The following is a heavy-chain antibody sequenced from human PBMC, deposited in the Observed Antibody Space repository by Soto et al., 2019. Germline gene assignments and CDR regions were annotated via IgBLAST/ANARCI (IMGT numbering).Heavy chain of an antibody. Sequence: GESLKISCKGSGYSFTSYWISWVRQMPGKGLEWMGRIDPSDSYTNYSPSFQGHVTISADKSISTAYLQWSSLKASDTAMYYCASTIAARDTFYYYGMDVWGQGTTVTVSS. J-gene: IGHJ6*02. V-gene: IGHV5-10-1*01. CDR2: IDPSDSYT. CDR1: GYSFTSYW. D-gene: IGHD6-6*01. CDR3: ASTIAARDTFYYYGMDV.